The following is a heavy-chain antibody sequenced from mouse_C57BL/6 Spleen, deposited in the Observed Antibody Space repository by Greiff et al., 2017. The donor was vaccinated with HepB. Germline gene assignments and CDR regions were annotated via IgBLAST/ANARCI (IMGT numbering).Heavy chain of an antibody. Sequence: EVKLLESGPGLVKPSQSLSLTCSVTGYSITSGYYWNWIRQFPGNKLEWMGYISYDGSNNYNPSLKNRISITRDTSKNQFFLKLNSVTTEDTATYYCARDVGLRRNWFAYWGQGTLVTVSA. D-gene: IGHD2-4*01. J-gene: IGHJ3*01. CDR3: ARDVGLRRNWFAY. CDR1: GYSITSGYY. CDR2: ISYDGSN. V-gene: IGHV3-6*01.